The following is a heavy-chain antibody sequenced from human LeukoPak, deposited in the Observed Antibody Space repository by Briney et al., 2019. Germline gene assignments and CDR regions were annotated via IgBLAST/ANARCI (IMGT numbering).Heavy chain of an antibody. D-gene: IGHD6-6*01. CDR2: IYYSGST. J-gene: IGHJ6*03. CDR1: GGPISSSSYY. CDR3: ASLAARPKLYYYYYMDV. Sequence: SETLSLTCTVSGGPISSSSYYWGWIRQPPGKGLERIGSIYYSGSTYYNPSLKSRVTISVDTSKNQFSLKLSSVTAADTAVYYCASLAARPKLYYYYYMDVWGKGTTVTVSS. V-gene: IGHV4-39*07.